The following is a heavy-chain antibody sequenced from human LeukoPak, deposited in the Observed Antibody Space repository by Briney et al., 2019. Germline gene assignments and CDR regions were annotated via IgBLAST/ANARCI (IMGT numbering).Heavy chain of an antibody. CDR1: GYTFTGYY. CDR3: ARVLYYYDSSRYPRPLESTPDELYYFDY. J-gene: IGHJ4*02. D-gene: IGHD3-22*01. Sequence: ASVKVSRKASGYTFTGYYMHWVRQAPGQGLEWMGWINPNSGGTNYAQKFQGRVTMTRDTSISTAHMDLSRLRSDDTAVYYCARVLYYYDSSRYPRPLESTPDELYYFDYWGQGTLVTVSS. V-gene: IGHV1-2*02. CDR2: INPNSGGT.